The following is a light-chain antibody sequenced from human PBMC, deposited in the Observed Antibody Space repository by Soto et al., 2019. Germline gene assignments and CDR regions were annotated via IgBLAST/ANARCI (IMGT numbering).Light chain of an antibody. J-gene: IGKJ4*01. CDR3: QQYNNWPLT. Sequence: EIVMTQSPATLSVSPGERATLSCRASQSVGSNLAWYQQKPGQASRLLIYGASTRATGIPARFSGSGSGTEFTLTISSLQSEDFAVYHCQQYNNWPLTFGGGTKVDI. CDR2: GAS. CDR1: QSVGSN. V-gene: IGKV3-15*01.